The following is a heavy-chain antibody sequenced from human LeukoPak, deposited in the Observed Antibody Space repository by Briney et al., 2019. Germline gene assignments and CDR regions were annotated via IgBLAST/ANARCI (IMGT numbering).Heavy chain of an antibody. CDR1: GYTFTSYY. J-gene: IGHJ4*02. CDR3: ARDHVASGWYDY. D-gene: IGHD6-19*01. V-gene: IGHV1-46*01. CDR2: INPSGGST. Sequence: ASVKVSCKASGYTFTSYYMHWVRQAPGQGLEWMGIINPSGGSTSYAQKLQGRVTMTIDTSSSTAYMELRSLKSDDTAVYYCARDHVASGWYDYWGQGTLVTVSS.